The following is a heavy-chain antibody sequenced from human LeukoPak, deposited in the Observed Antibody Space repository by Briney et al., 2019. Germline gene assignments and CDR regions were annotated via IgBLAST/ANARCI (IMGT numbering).Heavy chain of an antibody. J-gene: IGHJ4*02. CDR1: GFTLSNAW. CDR3: TTERDMVRGVIPLYYFNY. V-gene: IGHV3-15*01. Sequence: GGSLRLSCAASGFTLSNAWMSWVRQARGKGREWVGRIKSKIDGGTTDYAAPVKGRFTISRDDSKTTLYLRMNSLKTEDTAVYYCTTERDMVRGVIPLYYFNYWGQGTLVTVSS. D-gene: IGHD3-10*01. CDR2: IKSKIDGGTT.